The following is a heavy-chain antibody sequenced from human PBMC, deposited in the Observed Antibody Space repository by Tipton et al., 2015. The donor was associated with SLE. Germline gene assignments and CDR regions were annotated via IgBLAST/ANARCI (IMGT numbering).Heavy chain of an antibody. CDR1: GFTFRSFT. D-gene: IGHD3-22*01. J-gene: IGHJ6*02. CDR2: MSYDGTNK. V-gene: IGHV3-30*04. CDR3: SGDLGIGYYDRSGCYNYYYAMEA. Sequence: LSLTCAASGFTFRSFTMYLVRPAPGQGLELVALMSYDGTNKNTDPVKSRFTISRDDSKTTLYLQMNSLRVEDTAVYFCSGDLGIGYYDRSGCYNYYYAMEAWGQGNTVTV.